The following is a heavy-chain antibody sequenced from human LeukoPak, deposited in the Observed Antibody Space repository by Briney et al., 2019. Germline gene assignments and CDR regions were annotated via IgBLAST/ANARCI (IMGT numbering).Heavy chain of an antibody. J-gene: IGHJ4*02. CDR2: IYSGGST. CDR3: ARAKLKREVVIYFDY. V-gene: IGHV3-66*02. D-gene: IGHD3-22*01. CDR1: GFTVSSNY. Sequence: GGSLRLSCAAPGFTVSSNYMSWVRQAPGKGLEWVSVIYSGGSTYYADSVKGRFTISRDNSKNTLYLQMNSLRAEDTAVYYCARAKLKREVVIYFDYWGQGTLVTVSS.